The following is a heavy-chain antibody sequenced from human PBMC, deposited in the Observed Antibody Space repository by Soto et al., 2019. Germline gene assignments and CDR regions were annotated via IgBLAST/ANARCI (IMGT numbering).Heavy chain of an antibody. CDR1: GGSFSGYY. D-gene: IGHD2-2*01. V-gene: IGHV4-34*01. Sequence: SETLSLTCAFYGGSFSGYYWSLIRQPPGKGLEWIGEINHSGSTNYNPSLKSRVTISVDTSKNQFSLKLSSVTAADTAVYYCARGSIVVVPAAMRGYFQHWGQGTLVTVSS. CDR2: INHSGST. J-gene: IGHJ1*01. CDR3: ARGSIVVVPAAMRGYFQH.